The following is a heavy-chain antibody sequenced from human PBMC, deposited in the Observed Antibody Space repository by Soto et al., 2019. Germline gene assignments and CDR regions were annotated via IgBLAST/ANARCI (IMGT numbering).Heavy chain of an antibody. CDR3: AIGGGVGVAGSAAFDM. Sequence: QLHLVQSGAVVKKPGASVTVSCSASGYPVTAYYMHWVRQAPGRGLEWMGGINPATGAAKYTQTFPCRVTMTRATSTSTVFMELCGLTSEDTAAFYCAIGGGVGVAGSAAFDMWGQGTLVTVSS. CDR2: INPATGAA. CDR1: GYPVTAYY. V-gene: IGHV1-2*02. J-gene: IGHJ3*02. D-gene: IGHD3-3*01.